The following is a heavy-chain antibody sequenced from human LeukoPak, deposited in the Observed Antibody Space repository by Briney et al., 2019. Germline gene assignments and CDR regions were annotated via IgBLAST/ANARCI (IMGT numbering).Heavy chain of an antibody. CDR3: ARRAGAYSHPYDY. CDR2: ISGSGGTT. D-gene: IGHD4/OR15-4a*01. Sequence: GGSLRLSCAASGFTFSSYAMSWVRQAPGKGLEWVSTISGSGGTTYYADSVKGRFTISRDNSKNTLYLQMNSLRAEDTAVYYCARRAGAYSHPYDYWGQGTLVTVSS. V-gene: IGHV3-23*01. J-gene: IGHJ4*02. CDR1: GFTFSSYA.